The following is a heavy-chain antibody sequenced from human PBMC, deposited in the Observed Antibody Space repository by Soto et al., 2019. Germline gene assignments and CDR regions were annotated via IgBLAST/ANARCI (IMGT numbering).Heavy chain of an antibody. CDR1: GGSISSYY. CDR2: IYYSGST. Sequence: PSETLSLTCTVSGGSISSYYWSWIRQPPGKGLEWIGYIYYSGSTNYNPSLKSRVTISVDTSKNQFSLKLSSVTAADTAVYYCARGSTILRYFDWLGVYFDYWGQGTLVPVSS. CDR3: ARGSTILRYFDWLGVYFDY. V-gene: IGHV4-59*01. J-gene: IGHJ4*02. D-gene: IGHD3-9*01.